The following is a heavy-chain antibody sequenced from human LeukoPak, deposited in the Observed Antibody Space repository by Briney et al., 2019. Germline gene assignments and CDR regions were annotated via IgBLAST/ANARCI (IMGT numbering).Heavy chain of an antibody. J-gene: IGHJ4*02. CDR3: ASMGNYAFDY. CDR2: IYYSGST. CDR1: GGSISSYY. V-gene: IGHV4-59*07. D-gene: IGHD1-7*01. Sequence: PSDTLSLTCTVSGGSISSYYWTWIRQPPGKGLEWIGYIYYSGSTTYNPSLNSRVTISIDTSKKQFSLKLISVTAADTAVYYCASMGNYAFDYWGQGTLVTVSS.